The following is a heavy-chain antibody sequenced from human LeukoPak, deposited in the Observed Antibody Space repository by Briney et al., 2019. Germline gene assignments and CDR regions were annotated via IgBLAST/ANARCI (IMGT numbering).Heavy chain of an antibody. D-gene: IGHD3-3*01. V-gene: IGHV1-8*01. J-gene: IGHJ6*02. CDR2: MNPNSGNT. CDR3: ARANYDFWSGYYDQACYYYYGMDV. Sequence: ASVKVSCKASGYTFTSYDINWVRQATGQGLEWMGWMNPNSGNTGYAQKFQGRVTMTRNTSISTAYMELSSLRSEDTAVYYCARANYDFWSGYYDQACYYYYGMDVWGQGTTVTVSS. CDR1: GYTFTSYD.